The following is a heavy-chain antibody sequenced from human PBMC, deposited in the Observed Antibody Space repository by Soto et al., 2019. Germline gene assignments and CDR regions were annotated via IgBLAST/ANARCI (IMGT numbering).Heavy chain of an antibody. J-gene: IGHJ6*02. Sequence: QPVGSLRVSCAASGFTFSSYWMHWVRQAPGKGLVWVSRMNEDGGTTDYADSVKGRFTISRDNAKNTLYLQMNSLRVEDTAVYYCARDLSGRADVWGQGTTVTVSS. CDR1: GFTFSSYW. V-gene: IGHV3-74*01. CDR3: ARDLSGRADV. D-gene: IGHD3-10*01. CDR2: MNEDGGTT.